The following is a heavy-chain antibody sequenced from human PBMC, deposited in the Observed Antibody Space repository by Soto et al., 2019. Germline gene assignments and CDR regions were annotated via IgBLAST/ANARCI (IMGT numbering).Heavy chain of an antibody. V-gene: IGHV4-39*01. J-gene: IGHJ4*02. CDR2: MYYTGTT. D-gene: IGHD3-22*01. Sequence: PSETLSLTCPVSGGSILGSSYYWGWIRQPPGKGLKWIGSMYYTGTTYYSPSLQSRVTISFDTSKNQVSLNLTSVTAADTAVYFCSRGSFYFEGSGYYYAHWGQGALVTVSS. CDR3: SRGSFYFEGSGYYYAH. CDR1: GGSILGSSYY.